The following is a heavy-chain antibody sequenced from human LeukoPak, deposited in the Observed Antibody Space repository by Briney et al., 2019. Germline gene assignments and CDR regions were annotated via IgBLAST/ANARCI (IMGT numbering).Heavy chain of an antibody. Sequence: GGSLRLSCAASGFTFSSYAMHWVRQAPGKGLEWVAVISYDGSNKYYADSVKGRFTISRDNSKNTLYLQMNSLRAEDTAVYYCARDLTVDTAMDGFYGWGQGTLVTVSS. V-gene: IGHV3-30-3*01. CDR1: GFTFSSYA. CDR3: ARDLTVDTAMDGFYG. CDR2: ISYDGSNK. D-gene: IGHD5-18*01. J-gene: IGHJ4*02.